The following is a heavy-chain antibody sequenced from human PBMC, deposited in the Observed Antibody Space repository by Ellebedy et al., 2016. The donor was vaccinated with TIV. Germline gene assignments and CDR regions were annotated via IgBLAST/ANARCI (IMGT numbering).Heavy chain of an antibody. Sequence: GGSLRLXXAASGFTFINYAMSSVRQAPGKGLKCVSGVGDTAHNTYYADSVKGRFTISRDNSGNTLYLQMNSLRAEDTAVYYCAKARGSSVIDYNYYGMDVWGQGTTVTVSS. CDR3: AKARGSSVIDYNYYGMDV. CDR1: GFTFINYA. D-gene: IGHD2-21*01. CDR2: VGDTAHNT. V-gene: IGHV3-23*01. J-gene: IGHJ6*02.